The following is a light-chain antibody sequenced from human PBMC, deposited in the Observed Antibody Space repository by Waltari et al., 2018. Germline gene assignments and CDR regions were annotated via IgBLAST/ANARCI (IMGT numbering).Light chain of an antibody. CDR2: HAS. V-gene: IGKV3-11*01. J-gene: IGKJ4*01. Sequence: EIVLTQSPATLSLSPGERAILSCMASKSVVSHLAWYQQRRGQAPSLLIYHASYRATGIPARFSGSGSGTDFTLTISSLEPEDFAVYYCQQRSHWPLTFGGGTKVEIK. CDR3: QQRSHWPLT. CDR1: KSVVSH.